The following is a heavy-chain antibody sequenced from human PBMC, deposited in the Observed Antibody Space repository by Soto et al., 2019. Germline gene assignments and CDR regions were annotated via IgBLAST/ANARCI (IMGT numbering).Heavy chain of an antibody. D-gene: IGHD2-15*01. CDR3: AKGFMVAASTHFDY. V-gene: IGHV3-23*01. CDR2: ISGSGGTT. CDR1: GFTFSSYA. J-gene: IGHJ4*02. Sequence: GGSLRLSCAASGFTFSSYAMSWVRQAPGKGLEWVSAISGSGGTTYYADSVKGRFTISRDNSKNTLHLQMNSLRAEDTAVYYCAKGFMVAASTHFDYWGQGTLVTVSS.